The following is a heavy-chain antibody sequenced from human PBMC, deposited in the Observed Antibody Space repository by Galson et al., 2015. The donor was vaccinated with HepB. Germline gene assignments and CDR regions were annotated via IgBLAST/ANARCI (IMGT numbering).Heavy chain of an antibody. CDR3: AKDKQWLSYYYYGIDV. CDR2: ISYDGSNK. CDR1: GFTFGSYG. V-gene: IGHV3-30*18. D-gene: IGHD6-19*01. J-gene: IGHJ6*02. Sequence: SLRLSCAASGFTFGSYGMHWARQAPGKGLEWVAVISYDGSNKYYADSVKGRFTVSRDNSKNTLYLQMNGLRAEDTAVYYCAKDKQWLSYYYYGIDVWGQGTTVTVSS.